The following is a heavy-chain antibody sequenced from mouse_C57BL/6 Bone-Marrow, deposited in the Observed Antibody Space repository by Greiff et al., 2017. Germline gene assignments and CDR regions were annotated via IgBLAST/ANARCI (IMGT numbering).Heavy chain of an antibody. Sequence: QVQLQQPGAELVKPGASVKLSCKASGYTFTSYWMQWVKQRPGQGLEWIGEIDPSDSYTNYNQKFKGKATLTVDTSSSTAYMQLSSLTSEDSAVYYCVVGYSRAYWGQGTLVTVSA. CDR3: VVGYSRAY. V-gene: IGHV1-50*01. J-gene: IGHJ3*01. CDR1: GYTFTSYW. CDR2: IDPSDSYT. D-gene: IGHD2-12*01.